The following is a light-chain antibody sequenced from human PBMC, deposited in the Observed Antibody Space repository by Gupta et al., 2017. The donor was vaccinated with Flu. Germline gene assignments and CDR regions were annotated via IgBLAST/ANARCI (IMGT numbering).Light chain of an antibody. Sequence: DVVLTQSPLSLPGTLGQQASIPCRSGQSPAHGDGNTYLRWFQQRPGQSPRLLIYQVSNRDTGVPYRFSGSGSGSDFTLKISRVEADDFGVYYCMQDKFWSDTFGQGTKLEI. CDR2: QVS. CDR1: QSPAHGDGNTY. V-gene: IGKV2-30*02. J-gene: IGKJ2*01. CDR3: MQDKFWSDT.